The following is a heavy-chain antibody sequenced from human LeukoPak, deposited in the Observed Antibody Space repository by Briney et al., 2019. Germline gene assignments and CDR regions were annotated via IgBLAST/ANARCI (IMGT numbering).Heavy chain of an antibody. D-gene: IGHD2-15*01. CDR2: IWYDGSNK. CDR3: ARDRTRDCSGGGCYRHYFDY. CDR1: GFTFSSYG. Sequence: GGSLRLSCAASGFTFSSYGMHWVRQAPGKGLEWVAIIWYDGSNKYYADSVRGRFTISRDNSKNTLYLQMNSLRAEDTAMYYCARDRTRDCSGGGCYRHYFDYWGQGTLVTVSS. V-gene: IGHV3-33*01. J-gene: IGHJ4*02.